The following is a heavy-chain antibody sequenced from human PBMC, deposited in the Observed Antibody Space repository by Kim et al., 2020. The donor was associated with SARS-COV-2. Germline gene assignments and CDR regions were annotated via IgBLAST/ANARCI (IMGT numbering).Heavy chain of an antibody. CDR2: IYYDGST. Sequence: SETLSLTCTVSGDSINSRYYWAWIRQTPGRGLEWIGSIYYDGSTYYNPSLSSRITISVDTSKNEFSLKLSSVTAADTAVYYCARLFRTSWWFNFWGHGTLVTVSS. J-gene: IGHJ5*01. CDR1: GDSINSRYY. CDR3: ARLFRTSWWFNF. V-gene: IGHV4-39*01. D-gene: IGHD2-2*01.